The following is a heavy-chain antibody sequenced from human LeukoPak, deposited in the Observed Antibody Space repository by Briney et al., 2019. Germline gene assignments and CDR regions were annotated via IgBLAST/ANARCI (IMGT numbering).Heavy chain of an antibody. CDR2: ITGSGGST. CDR1: GFTFSNHA. D-gene: IGHD3-3*01. CDR3: AKDGGGSLEWLPPMDV. V-gene: IGHV3-23*01. J-gene: IGHJ6*02. Sequence: GGSLRLSCAASGFTFSNHAMGWVSQAPGKGLEWVSSITGSGGSTYYGDSVKGRFTISRDNSKNTLYLQMNRLRVEDTAVYYCAKDGGGSLEWLPPMDVWGRGTTVTVSS.